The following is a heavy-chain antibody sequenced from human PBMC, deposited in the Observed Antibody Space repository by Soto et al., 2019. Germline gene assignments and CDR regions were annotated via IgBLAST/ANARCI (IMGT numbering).Heavy chain of an antibody. J-gene: IGHJ5*02. CDR2: IIPVYGTA. V-gene: IGHV1-69*13. CDR3: ARDHGGANWFDP. CDR1: GCTVSSYA. Sequence: ASVKVSCKASGCTVSSYAISWVRQAPGQVLEWMGWIIPVYGTANYAQKFQGRVTITADESTSTAYMELSSLRSEDTAVYYCARDHGGANWFDPWGQGTLVTVSS. D-gene: IGHD3-16*01.